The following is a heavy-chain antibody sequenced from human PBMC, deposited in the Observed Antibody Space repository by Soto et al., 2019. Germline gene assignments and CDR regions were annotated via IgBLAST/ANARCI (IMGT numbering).Heavy chain of an antibody. J-gene: IGHJ4*02. CDR2: IIPIFGTA. CDR3: ARAAAGPTNFDY. Sequence: ASVKVSCKASGYTFTNYGISWVRQAPGQGLEWMGGIIPIFGTANYAQKFQGRVTITADKSTSTAYMELSSLRSEDTAVYYCARAAAGPTNFDYWGQGTLVTVSS. D-gene: IGHD6-13*01. V-gene: IGHV1-69*06. CDR1: GYTFTNYG.